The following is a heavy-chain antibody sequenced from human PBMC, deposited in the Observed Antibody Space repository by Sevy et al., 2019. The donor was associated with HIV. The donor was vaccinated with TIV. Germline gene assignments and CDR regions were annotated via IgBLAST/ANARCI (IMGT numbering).Heavy chain of an antibody. J-gene: IGHJ4*02. CDR2: ISSNSSYT. D-gene: IGHD5-12*01. CDR1: GFTFSDYY. V-gene: IGHV3-11*06. Sequence: GGSLRLSCAASGFTFSDYYMSWIRQAPGKGLEWVSYISSNSSYTNYADSVKGRFTISRDNAKNSLYLQMNSLRAEDTAVYYCARVTRRDGYNPIQNYFDYWGQGTLVTVSS. CDR3: ARVTRRDGYNPIQNYFDY.